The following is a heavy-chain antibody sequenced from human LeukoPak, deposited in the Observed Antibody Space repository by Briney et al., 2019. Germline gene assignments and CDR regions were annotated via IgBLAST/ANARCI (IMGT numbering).Heavy chain of an antibody. CDR3: ARLGSGWYWYYYYMDV. CDR1: GFTFDDYG. V-gene: IGHV3-20*04. D-gene: IGHD6-19*01. CDR2: INWNGGST. J-gene: IGHJ6*03. Sequence: GGSLRLSCAASGFTFDDYGMSWVRQAPGKGLEWVSGINWNGGSTGYADSVKGRFTISRDNAKNSLYLQMNSLRAEDTALYYCARLGSGWYWYYYYMDVWGKGTTVTVSS.